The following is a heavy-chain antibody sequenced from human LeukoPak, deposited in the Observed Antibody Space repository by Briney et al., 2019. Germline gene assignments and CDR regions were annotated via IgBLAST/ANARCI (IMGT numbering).Heavy chain of an antibody. V-gene: IGHV3-66*02. Sequence: HPGGSLRLSCAASGFTVSSNYMSWVRQAPGKGLEWVSVIYSGGSTYYADSVKGRFTISRDNSKTTLYLQMNSLRAEDTAVYYWARGYSSRWAKFDSWGQGTLVTVSS. CDR1: GFTVSSNY. CDR2: IYSGGST. D-gene: IGHD6-19*01. J-gene: IGHJ4*02. CDR3: ARGYSSRWAKFDS.